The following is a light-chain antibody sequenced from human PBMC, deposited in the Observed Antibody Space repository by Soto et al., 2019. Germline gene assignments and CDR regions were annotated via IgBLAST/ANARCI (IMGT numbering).Light chain of an antibody. V-gene: IGKV1-39*01. J-gene: IGKJ2*01. CDR1: QSIASY. CDR2: AAS. Sequence: DIQMTQSPSSLSASVGDRVTITCRASQSIASYLNWYQQKPGTAPKLLIYAASSLQSGVPSGFSGSGSGTDFTLTISSLQPEDFATYFCQQSYSTPRTFGLGTKLDIK. CDR3: QQSYSTPRT.